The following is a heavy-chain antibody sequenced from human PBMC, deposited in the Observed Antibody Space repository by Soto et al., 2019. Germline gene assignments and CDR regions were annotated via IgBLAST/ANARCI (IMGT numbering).Heavy chain of an antibody. J-gene: IGHJ6*02. V-gene: IGHV1-69*01. CDR3: ARDGMATITWGDGMDV. CDR1: GGTFSSYA. CDR2: IIPIFGTA. D-gene: IGHD5-12*01. Sequence: VQLVQSGAEGKKPGSSVKVSCTASGGTFSSYAISWVRQAPGQGLAWMGGIIPIFGTANYAQKFQGRVTITADESTSTAYMELSSLRSEDTAVYYCARDGMATITWGDGMDVWGQGTTVTVSS.